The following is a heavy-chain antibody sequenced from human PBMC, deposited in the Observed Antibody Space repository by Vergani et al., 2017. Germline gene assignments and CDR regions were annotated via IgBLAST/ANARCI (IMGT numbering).Heavy chain of an antibody. CDR3: ENGDSYGAITFDY. CDR1: GFTFSSYA. V-gene: IGHV3-30*04. Sequence: QVQLVESGGGVVQPGRSLRLSCAASGFTFSSYAMHWVRQAPGKGLEWVAVISYDGRNKYYADSVKGRFTISRDNAKNSLYLQMNSLRAEDTAVYYCENGDSYGAITFDYGGEGTLVTVTS. CDR2: ISYDGRNK. J-gene: IGHJ4*02. D-gene: IGHD5-18*01.